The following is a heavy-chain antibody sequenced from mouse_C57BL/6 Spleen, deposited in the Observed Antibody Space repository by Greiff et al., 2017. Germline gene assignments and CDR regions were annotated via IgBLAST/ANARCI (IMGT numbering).Heavy chain of an antibody. D-gene: IGHD1-1*01. CDR2: IDPENGDT. J-gene: IGHJ2*01. CDR3: TTPITTVVYFDY. Sequence: VQLKQSGAELVRPGASVKLSCTASGFNIKDDYMHWVKQRPEQGLEWIGWIDPENGDTEYASKFQGKATITADTSSNTAYLQLSSLTSEDTAVYYCTTPITTVVYFDYWGQGTTLTVSS. V-gene: IGHV14-4*01. CDR1: GFNIKDDY.